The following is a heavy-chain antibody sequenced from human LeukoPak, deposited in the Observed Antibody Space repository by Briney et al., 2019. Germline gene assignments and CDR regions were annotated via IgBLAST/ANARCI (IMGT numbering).Heavy chain of an antibody. CDR2: IIPIFGTA. V-gene: IGHV1-69*13. CDR3: ARARENYYASSGYSDFDY. Sequence: GASVKVSCKASGGTSSSYAISWVRQAPGQGLEWMGGIIPIFGTANYAQKFQGRVTITADESTSTAYMELSSLRSEDTAVYYCARARENYYASSGYSDFDYWGQGTLVTVSS. CDR1: GGTSSSYA. D-gene: IGHD3-22*01. J-gene: IGHJ4*02.